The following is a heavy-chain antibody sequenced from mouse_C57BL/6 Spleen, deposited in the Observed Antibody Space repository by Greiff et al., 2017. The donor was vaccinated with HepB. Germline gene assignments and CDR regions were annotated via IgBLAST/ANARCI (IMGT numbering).Heavy chain of an antibody. V-gene: IGHV1-20*01. Sequence: LQESGPELVKPGDSVKISCKASGYSFTGYFMNWVMQSHGKSLEWIGRINPYNGDTFYNQKFKGKATLTVDKSSSTAHMELRSLTSEDSAVYYCARSGGYAYYFDYWGQGTTLTVSS. CDR1: GYSFTGYF. J-gene: IGHJ2*01. D-gene: IGHD2-2*01. CDR3: ARSGGYAYYFDY. CDR2: INPYNGDT.